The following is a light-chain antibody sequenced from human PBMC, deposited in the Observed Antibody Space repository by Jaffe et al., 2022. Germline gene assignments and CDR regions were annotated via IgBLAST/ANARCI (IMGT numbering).Light chain of an antibody. CDR2: EVN. CDR1: SSDIGAYNY. Sequence: QSALTQPATVSGSPGQSITISCTGTSSDIGAYNYVSWYQQHPGEAPKLMIYEVNNRPSGVSSRFSGSKSGNTASLTISGLQAEDEADYYCCSFTTTNTVFGGGTKLTVL. J-gene: IGLJ2*01. V-gene: IGLV2-14*01. CDR3: CSFTTTNTV.